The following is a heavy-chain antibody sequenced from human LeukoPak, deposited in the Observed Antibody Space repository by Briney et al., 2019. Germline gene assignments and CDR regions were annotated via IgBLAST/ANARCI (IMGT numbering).Heavy chain of an antibody. D-gene: IGHD1/OR15-1a*01. V-gene: IGHV3-74*01. CDR1: GFTSSNSW. Sequence: GGFLRLSCVASGFTSSNSWMHWFRQVPGKGLVWVSRIDTDGSTTGYADSVRGRFTISRDNAKNTLYLQMNGLRAEDTAIYYCAKDLTWNTADYWGQGTLVTVSS. CDR3: AKDLTWNTADY. J-gene: IGHJ4*02. CDR2: IDTDGSTT.